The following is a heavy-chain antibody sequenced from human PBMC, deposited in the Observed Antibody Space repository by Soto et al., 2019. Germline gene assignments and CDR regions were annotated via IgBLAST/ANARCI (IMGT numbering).Heavy chain of an antibody. CDR1: GLTFSSYA. D-gene: IGHD3-22*01. Sequence: LGGSLRLSCAASGLTFSSYAMHWVRQAPGKGLEWVAVISYDGSNKYYADSVKGRFTISRDNSKNTLYLQMNSLRAEDTAVYYCARDSNPYYYDSSGHYVPGYWGQGTLVTVSS. V-gene: IGHV3-30-3*01. CDR3: ARDSNPYYYDSSGHYVPGY. CDR2: ISYDGSNK. J-gene: IGHJ4*02.